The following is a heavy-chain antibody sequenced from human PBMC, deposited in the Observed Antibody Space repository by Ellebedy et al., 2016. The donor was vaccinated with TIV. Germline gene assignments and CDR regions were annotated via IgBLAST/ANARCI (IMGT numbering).Heavy chain of an antibody. Sequence: GESLKISCAASGFTFRSHEMTWVRQAPGKGLEWVAVMSHDESNEYYADSVKGRFTISRDNSKNTLYLQMNSLRAEDTAVYYCAGSPSTGYWGQGTLVTVSS. V-gene: IGHV3-30*07. J-gene: IGHJ4*02. CDR2: MSHDESNE. CDR1: GFTFRSHE. D-gene: IGHD4-17*01. CDR3: AGSPSTGY.